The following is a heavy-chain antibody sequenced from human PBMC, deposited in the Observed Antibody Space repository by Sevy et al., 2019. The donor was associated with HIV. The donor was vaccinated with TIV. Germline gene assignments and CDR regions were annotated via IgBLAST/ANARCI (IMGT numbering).Heavy chain of an antibody. V-gene: IGHV3-23*01. CDR1: GFTFSNYG. D-gene: IGHD3-10*01. Sequence: QAAGSLRLSCAAFGFTFSNYGMTWVRQAPGKGLEWVSSVSGSGGKRYNADAVKGRFTISRDNSKNTLYLQMNSLRAEDTAVYYCARRGNYYGDAFDFWGQGTVVTVSS. CDR3: ARRGNYYGDAFDF. CDR2: VSGSGGKR. J-gene: IGHJ3*01.